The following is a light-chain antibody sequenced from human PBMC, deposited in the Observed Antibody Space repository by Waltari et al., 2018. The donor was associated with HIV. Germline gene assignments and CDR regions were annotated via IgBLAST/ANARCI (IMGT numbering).Light chain of an antibody. CDR3: SSYTSSSTLRV. V-gene: IGLV2-14*01. J-gene: IGLJ3*02. CDR2: EVS. Sequence: QSALTQPASVSGSPGQSITISCTGTSSDVGGYNYVPWYQQHPGKAPKLMIYEVSNRPSGVSNRFSGSKSGNTASLTISGIQAEDEADYYCSSYTSSSTLRVFGGGTKLTVL. CDR1: SSDVGGYNY.